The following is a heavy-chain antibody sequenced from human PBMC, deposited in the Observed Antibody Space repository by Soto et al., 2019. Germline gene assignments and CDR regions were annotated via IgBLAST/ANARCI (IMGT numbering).Heavy chain of an antibody. V-gene: IGHV4-59*01. CDR2: IYYSGST. J-gene: IGHJ4*02. Sequence: SETLSLTCTVSGGYISSYYWSWIRQHPGKGLEWIGYIYYSGSTNYNPSLKSRVTISVDTSKNQFSLKLSSVTAADTAVYYCARGRGYSSYYYDSSGYSGLFDYWGQGTLVTVSS. CDR3: ARGRGYSSYYYDSSGYSGLFDY. CDR1: GGYISSYY. D-gene: IGHD3-22*01.